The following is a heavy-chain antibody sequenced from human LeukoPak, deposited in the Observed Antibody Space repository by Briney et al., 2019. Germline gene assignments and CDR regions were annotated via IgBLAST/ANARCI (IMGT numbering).Heavy chain of an antibody. CDR3: ARRSSVPGSRGAFDI. CDR1: GGSISSYY. D-gene: IGHD2-2*01. J-gene: IGHJ3*02. CDR2: IYTSGST. V-gene: IGHV4-4*09. Sequence: SETLSLTCTVSGGSISSYYWSWIRQPPGKGLEWIGYIYTSGSTNYNPSLKSRVTISVDTSKNQFSLKLSSVTAADTAVYYCARRSSVPGSRGAFDIWGQGTMVTVSS.